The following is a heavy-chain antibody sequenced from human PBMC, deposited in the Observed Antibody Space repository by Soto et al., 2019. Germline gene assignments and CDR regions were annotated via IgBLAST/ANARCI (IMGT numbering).Heavy chain of an antibody. CDR3: ATTRVGPCSSSICFSGIFDGMDV. Sequence: PGGSLRLSCAASGFTISNYGMHWVRQAPGKGLEWEAVISYDGTITYYADSVKGRFTISRDNSKNTLYLQMNSLRTEGTAVYYCATTRVGPCSSSICFSGIFDGMDVWGQGTTVTVSS. V-gene: IGHV3-30*05. J-gene: IGHJ6*02. D-gene: IGHD2-2*01. CDR1: GFTISNYG. CDR2: ISYDGTIT.